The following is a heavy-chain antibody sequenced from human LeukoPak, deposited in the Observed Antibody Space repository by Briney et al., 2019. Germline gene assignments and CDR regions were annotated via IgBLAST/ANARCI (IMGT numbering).Heavy chain of an antibody. Sequence: SETLSLTCTVSGGSISSYYWSWIQQPPGKGLEWIGYIYYSGSTNYNPSLKSRVTISVDTSKNLFSLKLSSVTAADTAVYYCAREPYSSSWVDYWGQGTLVTVSS. CDR2: IYYSGST. J-gene: IGHJ4*02. CDR1: GGSISSYY. V-gene: IGHV4-59*01. D-gene: IGHD6-13*01. CDR3: AREPYSSSWVDY.